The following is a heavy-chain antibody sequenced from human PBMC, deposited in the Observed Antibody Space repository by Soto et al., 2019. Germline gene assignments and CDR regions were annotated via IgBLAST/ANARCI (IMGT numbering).Heavy chain of an antibody. D-gene: IGHD3-22*01. CDR3: ARVSGYYYDSSGYYYDDY. Sequence: ASVKVSCKASGYTFTSYGISWVRQAPGQGXEWMGWISAYNGNTNYAQKLQGRVTMTTDTSTSTAYMELRSLRSGDTAVYYCARVSGYYYDSSGYYYDDYWGQGTLVTVSS. CDR1: GYTFTSYG. V-gene: IGHV1-18*01. J-gene: IGHJ4*02. CDR2: ISAYNGNT.